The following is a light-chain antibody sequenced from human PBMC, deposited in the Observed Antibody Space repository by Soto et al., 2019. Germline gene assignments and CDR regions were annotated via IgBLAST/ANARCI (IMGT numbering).Light chain of an antibody. CDR2: GAS. CDR3: QQYNNWPLT. V-gene: IGKV3-15*01. Sequence: EIGMTQSPATLSVSPGERATLSCRSSQSVSSNLAWYQQKPGLAPRLLVYGASTRATGIPARFSGSGSGTEFTLTISSLQSEDFAVYYCQQYNNWPLTFGQGTRLEIK. CDR1: QSVSSN. J-gene: IGKJ5*01.